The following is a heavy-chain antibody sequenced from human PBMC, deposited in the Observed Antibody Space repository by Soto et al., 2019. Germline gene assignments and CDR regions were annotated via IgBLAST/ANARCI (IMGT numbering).Heavy chain of an antibody. CDR2: IGWNSAKI. J-gene: IGHJ1*01. CDR3: AKDSASSWSEYFRY. Sequence: ESGGALVQPGRSLRLSCAASGFTFENHAMHWVRQVPGKGLEWVAGIGWNSAKIGYADSVKGRFSISRDNAKSSLYLEMNGLRIEVTALYFCAKDSASSWSEYFRYWGRGTLVTVSS. CDR1: GFTFENHA. D-gene: IGHD6-13*01. V-gene: IGHV3-9*01.